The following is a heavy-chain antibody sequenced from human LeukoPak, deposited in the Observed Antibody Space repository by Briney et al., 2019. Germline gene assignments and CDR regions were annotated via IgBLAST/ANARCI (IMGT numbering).Heavy chain of an antibody. Sequence: ASVKVSCKASGYTFTGYYMHWVRQAPGQGLEWMGWINPNSGGTNYAQKFQGRVTMTRDTSISTAYMELSRLRSDDTAVYYCARGSLVTMVRGVRGLDYWGQGTLVTVSS. D-gene: IGHD3-10*01. V-gene: IGHV1-2*02. CDR2: INPNSGGT. CDR3: ARGSLVTMVRGVRGLDY. J-gene: IGHJ4*02. CDR1: GYTFTGYY.